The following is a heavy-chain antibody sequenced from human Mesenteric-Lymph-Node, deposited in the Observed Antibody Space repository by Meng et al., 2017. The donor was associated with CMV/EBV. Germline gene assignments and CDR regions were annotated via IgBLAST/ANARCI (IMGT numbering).Heavy chain of an antibody. V-gene: IGHV4-39*07. CDR2: IYYSGST. Sequence: GSLRLSCTVSGGSISSSSYYWRWIRQPPGKGLEWIGSIYYSGSTYYNPSLKSRVTISVNTSKNQFSLKLSSVTAADTAVYYCARGNRGSIVVVPAATFDYWGQGTLVTVSS. CDR1: GGSISSSSYY. J-gene: IGHJ4*02. CDR3: ARGNRGSIVVVPAATFDY. D-gene: IGHD2-2*01.